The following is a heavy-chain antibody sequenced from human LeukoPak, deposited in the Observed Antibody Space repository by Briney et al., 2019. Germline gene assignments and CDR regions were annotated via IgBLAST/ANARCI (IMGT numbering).Heavy chain of an antibody. Sequence: SGPTLVNPTQTLTLTCTFSGFSLSTSGVGVGWIRQPPGKALEWLALIYWNDDKRYSPSLESRLTITKDTSKNQVVLTMTNMDPVDTATYYCAHSYGVRGVYPPPFDPWGQGTLVTVSS. CDR3: AHSYGVRGVYPPPFDP. D-gene: IGHD3-10*01. J-gene: IGHJ5*02. V-gene: IGHV2-5*01. CDR2: IYWNDDK. CDR1: GFSLSTSGVG.